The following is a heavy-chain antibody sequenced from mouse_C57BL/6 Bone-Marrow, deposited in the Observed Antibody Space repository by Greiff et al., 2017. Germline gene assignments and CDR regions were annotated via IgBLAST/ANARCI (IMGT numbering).Heavy chain of an antibody. Sequence: VQLQQPGAELVMPGASVKLSCKASGYTFTSYWMHWVKQRPGQGLEWIGEIDPSDSYTNSNQKFKGKSTLTVDKSSSTADMQLSSLTSEDSAVYYCARGDWDEGDWGQGTTLTVSS. J-gene: IGHJ2*01. V-gene: IGHV1-69*01. CDR2: IDPSDSYT. D-gene: IGHD4-1*01. CDR1: GYTFTSYW. CDR3: ARGDWDEGD.